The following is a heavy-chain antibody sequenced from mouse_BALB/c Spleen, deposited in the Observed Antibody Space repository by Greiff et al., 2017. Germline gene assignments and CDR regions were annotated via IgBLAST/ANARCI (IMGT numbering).Heavy chain of an antibody. Sequence: EVQLVESGGGLVQPKGSLKLSCAASGFTFNTYAMNWVRQAPGKGLEWVARIRSKSNNYATYYADSVKDRFTITRDDSQSMLYLQMNNLKTEDTAMYYCGRHKTGTRGDYFDYWGQGTTLTVSS. CDR1: GFTFNTYA. CDR3: GRHKTGTRGDYFDY. CDR2: IRSKSNNYAT. J-gene: IGHJ2*01. V-gene: IGHV10-1*02. D-gene: IGHD4-1*01.